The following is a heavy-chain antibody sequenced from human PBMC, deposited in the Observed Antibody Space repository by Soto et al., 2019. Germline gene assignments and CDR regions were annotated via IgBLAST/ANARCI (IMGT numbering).Heavy chain of an antibody. Sequence: QVQLQQWGAGLLKPSETLSLTCAVYGGSFSGYYWSWIRQPPGKGLEWIGEINHSGSINYNPSLKSRVTISVDTSKNQFSLKLSSVTAADTAVYYCARRRTTTVSTYFDLWGRGTLVTVSS. CDR3: ARRRTTTVSTYFDL. CDR1: GGSFSGYY. D-gene: IGHD4-17*01. CDR2: INHSGSI. J-gene: IGHJ2*01. V-gene: IGHV4-34*01.